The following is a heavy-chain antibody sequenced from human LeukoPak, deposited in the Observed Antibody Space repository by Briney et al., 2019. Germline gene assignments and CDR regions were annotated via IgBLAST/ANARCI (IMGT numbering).Heavy chain of an antibody. J-gene: IGHJ4*02. D-gene: IGHD3-22*01. Sequence: SVKVSCKASGGTFSSYAISWVRQAPGQGLEWMGGIIPIFGAANYAQKFQGRVTITADESTSTAYMELSSLRSEDTAVYYCARGHDSSGYYSDYWGQGTLVTVSS. CDR1: GGTFSSYA. V-gene: IGHV1-69*13. CDR2: IIPIFGAA. CDR3: ARGHDSSGYYSDY.